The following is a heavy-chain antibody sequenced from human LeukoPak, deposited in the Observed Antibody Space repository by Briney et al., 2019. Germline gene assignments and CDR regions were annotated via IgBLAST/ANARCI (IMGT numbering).Heavy chain of an antibody. CDR1: GFTFSDYY. Sequence: GGSLRLSCAASGFTFSDYYMSWIRQAPGKGLEWVSYISSSGSTIYYADSVKGRFTISRDNAKNSLYLQMNSLRAEDTAVYYCAKGQGEVYYYGSANYVGPFDVWGQGTMVTVSS. D-gene: IGHD3-10*01. V-gene: IGHV3-11*01. CDR3: AKGQGEVYYYGSANYVGPFDV. J-gene: IGHJ3*01. CDR2: ISSSGSTI.